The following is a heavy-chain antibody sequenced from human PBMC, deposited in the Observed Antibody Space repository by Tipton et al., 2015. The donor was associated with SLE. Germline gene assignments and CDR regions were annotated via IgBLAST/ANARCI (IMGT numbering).Heavy chain of an antibody. V-gene: IGHV4-59*11. J-gene: IGHJ4*02. CDR1: GGSISGHY. CDR2: IYYSGDT. CDR3: ARGANWGSRDFQY. D-gene: IGHD7-27*01. Sequence: GLVKPSETLSLTCTVSGGSISGHYWSWIRQPPGKALEWIGYIYYSGDTKYNPSLKSRVTFSVDTSKNQFSLNLNSVTAADTAVYYCARGANWGSRDFQYWGQGTLVTVSS.